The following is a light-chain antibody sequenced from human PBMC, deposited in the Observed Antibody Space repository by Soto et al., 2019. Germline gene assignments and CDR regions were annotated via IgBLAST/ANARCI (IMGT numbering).Light chain of an antibody. J-gene: IGKJ1*01. CDR3: QQYGSSGT. CDR2: GAS. CDR1: QSVSNNY. Sequence: EMVLTQSPGTLSLCPGERATLSCRASQSVSNNYLAWYQQKPGQAPRLLIYGASNRATGTPDRFSGSGSGTDFTLTISRLEPEDFAVYYCQQYGSSGTFGQGTKVDIK. V-gene: IGKV3-20*01.